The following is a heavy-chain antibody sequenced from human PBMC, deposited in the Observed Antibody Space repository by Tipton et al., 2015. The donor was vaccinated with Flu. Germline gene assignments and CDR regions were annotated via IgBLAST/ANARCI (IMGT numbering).Heavy chain of an antibody. V-gene: IGHV4-59*01. CDR3: ARRTYYYGSGTSDV. CDR2: VYYTGST. Sequence: TLSLTCTVSGGSISTYYWSWLRQTPEKGLEWIGYVYYTGSTNYNPSLKSRVTISVDTSRNQFSLRLTSVTAADMAVYYCARRTYYYGSGTSDVWGQGTTVTVSS. D-gene: IGHD3-10*01. CDR1: GGSISTYY. J-gene: IGHJ6*02.